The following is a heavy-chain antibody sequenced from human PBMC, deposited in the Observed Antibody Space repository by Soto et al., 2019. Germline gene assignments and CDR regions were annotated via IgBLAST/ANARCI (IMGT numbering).Heavy chain of an antibody. CDR3: ARGSLAYCGGDCYWTLDY. J-gene: IGHJ4*02. CDR1: GFTFSSYA. V-gene: IGHV3-30-3*01. D-gene: IGHD2-21*02. Sequence: QVQLVESGGGVVQPGRSLRLSCAASGFTFSSYAMHWVRQAPGKGLEWVAVISYDGSNKYYADSVKGRFTISRDNSKNTLYLQMNSLRAEDTAVYYCARGSLAYCGGDCYWTLDYWGQGTLVTVSS. CDR2: ISYDGSNK.